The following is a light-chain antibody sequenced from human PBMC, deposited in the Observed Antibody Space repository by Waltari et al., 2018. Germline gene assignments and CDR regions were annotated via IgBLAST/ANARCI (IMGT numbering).Light chain of an antibody. CDR2: DAS. CDR3: QQRTIWSGT. CDR1: QSISTY. J-gene: IGKJ1*01. Sequence: VVVTQSPATLSLSPGERATLSCRASQSISTYLACDQQKPGQAPRLLIYDASNRATGIPARFSGSGSGTDFTLTISSLEPEDFAVYYCQQRTIWSGTFGQGTKVEIK. V-gene: IGKV3-11*01.